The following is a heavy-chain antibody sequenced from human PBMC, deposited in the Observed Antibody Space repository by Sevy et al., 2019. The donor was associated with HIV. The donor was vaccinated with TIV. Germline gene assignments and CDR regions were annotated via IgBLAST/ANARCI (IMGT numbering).Heavy chain of an antibody. D-gene: IGHD4-17*01. V-gene: IGHV1-69*13. CDR3: ARVRGLPVRRPDYFDP. Sequence: ASVKVSCKASEDIFNSYAVHWVRQAPGQGLEWMGGHIPVLGTTNFAQKFQGRVTLTADESTTTAYMDLNSLTSDDTAVYYFARVRGLPVRRPDYFDPWGQGTLVTVSS. CDR1: EDIFNSYA. CDR2: HIPVLGTT. J-gene: IGHJ5*02.